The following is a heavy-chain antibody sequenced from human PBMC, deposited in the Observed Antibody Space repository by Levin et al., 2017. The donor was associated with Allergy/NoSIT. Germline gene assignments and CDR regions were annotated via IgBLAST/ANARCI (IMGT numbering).Heavy chain of an antibody. V-gene: IGHV4-34*01. CDR1: GGSFSGYY. CDR2: INHSGST. CDR3: ARAGIAQLSEWFGELSYNY. D-gene: IGHD3-10*01. J-gene: IGHJ4*02. Sequence: SETLSLTCAVYGGSFSGYYWSWIRQPPGKGLEWIGEINHSGSTNYNPSLKSRVTISVDTSKNQFSLKLSSVTAADTAVYYCARAGIAQLSEWFGELSYNYWGQGTLVTVSS.